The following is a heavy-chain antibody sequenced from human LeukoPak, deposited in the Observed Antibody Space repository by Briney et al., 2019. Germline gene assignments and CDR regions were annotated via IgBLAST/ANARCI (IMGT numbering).Heavy chain of an antibody. CDR2: INPNSGGT. V-gene: IGHV1-18*01. Sequence: ASVKVSCKASGYTFTSYGISWVRQAPGQGLEWMGWINPNSGGTNYAQKFQGRVTITADKSTSTAYMELSSLRSEDTAVYYCARPKTGPLDFDYWGQGTLVTVSS. J-gene: IGHJ4*02. D-gene: IGHD1-14*01. CDR1: GYTFTSYG. CDR3: ARPKTGPLDFDY.